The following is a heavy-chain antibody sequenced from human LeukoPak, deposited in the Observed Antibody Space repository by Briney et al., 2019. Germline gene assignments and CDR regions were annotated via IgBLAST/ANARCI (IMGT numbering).Heavy chain of an antibody. CDR2: IYTSGST. CDR3: ARLAYYDFWSGYYR. V-gene: IGHV4-4*07. J-gene: IGHJ4*02. D-gene: IGHD3-3*01. CDR1: GGSISSYY. Sequence: SETLSLTCTVSGGSISSYYWSWIRQPAGKGLEWIGRIYTSGSTNYNPSLKSRVTMSVDTSKNQLSLKLSSVTAADTAVYYCARLAYYDFWSGYYRWGQGTLVTVSS.